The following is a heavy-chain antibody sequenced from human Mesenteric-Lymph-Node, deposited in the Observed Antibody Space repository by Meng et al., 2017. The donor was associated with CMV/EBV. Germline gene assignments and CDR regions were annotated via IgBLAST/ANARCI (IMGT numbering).Heavy chain of an antibody. Sequence: GSLRLSCTVSGGSVSSGSYYWSWIRQPPGKGLEWIGYIYYSGSTNYNPSLKSRVTISVDTSKNQFSLKLSSVTAADTAVYYCARALSGSYNWFDPWGQGTLVTVSS. CDR2: IYYSGST. J-gene: IGHJ5*02. CDR1: GGSVSSGSYY. D-gene: IGHD1-26*01. CDR3: ARALSGSYNWFDP. V-gene: IGHV4-61*01.